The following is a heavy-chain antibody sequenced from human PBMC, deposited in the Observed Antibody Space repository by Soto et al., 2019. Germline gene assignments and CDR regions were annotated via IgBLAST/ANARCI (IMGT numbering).Heavy chain of an antibody. Sequence: VQLVESGGGLVKPGGSLRLSCAASGFTFSAYYMSWIRQAPGKGLEWISYISSGGGYTNYADSVKGRFTISRDSAKNSLYLQMNSVGAEATAIYYCARGLLGYCTASSCPVDYWGQGTLVTVSS. CDR1: GFTFSAYY. J-gene: IGHJ4*02. CDR3: ARGLLGYCTASSCPVDY. D-gene: IGHD2-8*02. V-gene: IGHV3-11*06. CDR2: ISSGGGYT.